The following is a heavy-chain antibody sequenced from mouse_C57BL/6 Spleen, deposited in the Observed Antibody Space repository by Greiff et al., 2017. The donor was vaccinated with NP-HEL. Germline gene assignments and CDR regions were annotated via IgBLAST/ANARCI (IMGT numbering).Heavy chain of an antibody. J-gene: IGHJ2*01. V-gene: IGHV5-4*01. CDR1: GFTFSSYA. Sequence: VQGVESGGGLVKPGGSLKLSCAASGFTFSSYAMSWVRQTPEQRLEWVATISDGGSYTYYPDNVKGRFTISRDNAKNNLYLQMSHLKSEDTAMYYCARDPYYYGSSYLYYFDYWGKGTTLTVSS. CDR2: ISDGGSYT. CDR3: ARDPYYYGSSYLYYFDY. D-gene: IGHD1-1*01.